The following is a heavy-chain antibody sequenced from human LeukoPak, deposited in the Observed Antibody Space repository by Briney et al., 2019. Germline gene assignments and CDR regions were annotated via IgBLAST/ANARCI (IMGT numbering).Heavy chain of an antibody. CDR1: GFTFSNFG. CDR3: VRGVGVSRFNYFDP. CDR2: IWYDASNK. Sequence: PGRSLTLSCAASGFTFSNFGMHWVRQAPGKGLEWVAVIWYDASNKYYADSVKGRFTISRDNSKNTLYLLMNSLRDDDTAVYYCVRGVGVSRFNYFDPWGQGTLVTVSS. D-gene: IGHD1-26*01. V-gene: IGHV3-33*01. J-gene: IGHJ5*02.